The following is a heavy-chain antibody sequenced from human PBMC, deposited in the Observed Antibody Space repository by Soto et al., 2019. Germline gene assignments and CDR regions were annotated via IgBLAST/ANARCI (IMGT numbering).Heavy chain of an antibody. CDR3: ATRGGAYCGGDCYYYYYYYGMDV. CDR2: INHSGST. Sequence: SETLSLTCAVYGGSFSGYYWSWIRQPPGKGLEWIGEINHSGSTNYNPSLKSRVTISVDTSKNQFSLKLSSVTAADTAVYYCATRGGAYCGGDCYYYYYYYGMDVWDQGTTVTVSS. D-gene: IGHD2-21*02. CDR1: GGSFSGYY. V-gene: IGHV4-34*01. J-gene: IGHJ6*02.